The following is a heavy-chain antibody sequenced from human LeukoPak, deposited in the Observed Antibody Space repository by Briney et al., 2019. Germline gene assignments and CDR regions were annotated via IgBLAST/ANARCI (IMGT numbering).Heavy chain of an antibody. CDR1: GFSLSTSGMR. D-gene: IGHD3-22*01. CDR3: ARMGWDSSGYQYYFDY. V-gene: IGHV2-70*04. CDR2: IDWDDDK. J-gene: IGHJ4*02. Sequence: VSGPALVKPTQTLTLTCTFSGFSLSTSGMRVSWIRQPPGKALEWLARIDWDDDKFYSTSLKTRLTISKDTSKNQVVLTMTNMDPVDTATYYCARMGWDSSGYQYYFDYWGQGTPVTVSS.